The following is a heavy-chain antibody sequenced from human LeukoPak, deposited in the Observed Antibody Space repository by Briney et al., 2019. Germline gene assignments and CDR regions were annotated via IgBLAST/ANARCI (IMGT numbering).Heavy chain of an antibody. Sequence: GGSRRLSCAAPGPIFGSYGMHWVRQAPDKGLEWVAFIRFDGTNKYYAESVKGRFTISRDNSKNTLYLQMNSLRPEDTAVYYCAKDWAVLGTMVPNWGQGTVVTVSS. J-gene: IGHJ4*02. D-gene: IGHD5-12*01. V-gene: IGHV3-30*02. CDR1: GPIFGSYG. CDR2: IRFDGTNK. CDR3: AKDWAVLGTMVPN.